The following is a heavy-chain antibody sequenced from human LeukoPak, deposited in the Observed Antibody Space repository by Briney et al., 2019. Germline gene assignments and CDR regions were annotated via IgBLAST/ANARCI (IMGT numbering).Heavy chain of an antibody. Sequence: ASVKVSCKASGYTFTGYYMHWVRQAPGQGLEWMGWINPNSGGTNYAQKLQGRVTMTTDTSTSTAYMELRSLRSDDTAVYYCARTSHYVDIAATIPYGIYYFDYWGQGILVTVSS. J-gene: IGHJ4*02. CDR3: ARTSHYVDIAATIPYGIYYFDY. CDR2: INPNSGGT. D-gene: IGHD5-12*01. V-gene: IGHV1-2*02. CDR1: GYTFTGYY.